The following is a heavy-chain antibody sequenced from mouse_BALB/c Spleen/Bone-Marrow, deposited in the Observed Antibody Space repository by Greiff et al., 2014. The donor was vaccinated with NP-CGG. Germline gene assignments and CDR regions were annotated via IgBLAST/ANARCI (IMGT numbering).Heavy chain of an antibody. D-gene: IGHD4-1*02. CDR2: INPSSGYT. V-gene: IGHV1-4*01. J-gene: IGHJ3*01. Sequence: VQGVESGAELARPGASVKMSCKASGYTFTSYTMHWVKQRPGQGLEWIGYINPSSGYTNYNQKFKDKATLTADKSSSTAYMQRSSLTSEDSAVYYCARWANWDGFAYWGQGTLVTVSA. CDR1: GYTFTSYT. CDR3: ARWANWDGFAY.